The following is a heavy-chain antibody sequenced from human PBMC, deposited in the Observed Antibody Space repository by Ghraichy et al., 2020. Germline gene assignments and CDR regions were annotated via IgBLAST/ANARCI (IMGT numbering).Heavy chain of an antibody. V-gene: IGHV3-30-3*01. CDR3: ARPKTYGSGSSDFDY. CDR2: ISYDGSNK. Sequence: GGSLRLSCAASGFTFSSYAMHWVRQAPGKGLEWVAVISYDGSNKYYADSVKGRFTISRDNSKNTLYLQMNSLRAEDTAVYYCARPKTYGSGSSDFDYWGQGTLVTVSS. D-gene: IGHD3-10*01. J-gene: IGHJ4*02. CDR1: GFTFSSYA.